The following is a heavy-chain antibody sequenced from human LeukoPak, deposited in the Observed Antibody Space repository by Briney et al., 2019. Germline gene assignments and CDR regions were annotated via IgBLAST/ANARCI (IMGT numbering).Heavy chain of an antibody. J-gene: IGHJ6*03. CDR3: ARGGAVAGFYYYYYMDV. V-gene: IGHV4-4*07. Sequence: SETLSLTCTVSGGSISSYYWSWIRQPAGKGLEWIGRIYTSGSTNYNPSLKSRVTMSVDTSKNQFSLKLSSVTAADTAVYYCARGGAVAGFYYYYYMDVWGKGTTVTVSS. CDR1: GGSISSYY. D-gene: IGHD6-19*01. CDR2: IYTSGST.